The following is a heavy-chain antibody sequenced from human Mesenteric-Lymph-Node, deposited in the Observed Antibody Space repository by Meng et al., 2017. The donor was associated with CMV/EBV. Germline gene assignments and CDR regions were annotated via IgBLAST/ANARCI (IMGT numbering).Heavy chain of an antibody. J-gene: IGHJ3*02. Sequence: SETLSLTCTVSGVSMSSYYWSWIRQPPGKGLEWIGYIYYSGSTNYNPSLKSRVTLSVDTSKNQFSLKLSSVTAADTAVYYCARDVCGGDCHHDAFDIWGQGTMVTVSS. CDR1: GVSMSSYY. V-gene: IGHV4-59*01. D-gene: IGHD2-21*01. CDR2: IYYSGST. CDR3: ARDVCGGDCHHDAFDI.